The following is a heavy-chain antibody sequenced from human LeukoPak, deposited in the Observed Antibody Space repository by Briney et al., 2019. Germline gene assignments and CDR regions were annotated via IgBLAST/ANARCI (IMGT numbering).Heavy chain of an antibody. J-gene: IGHJ4*02. CDR3: AKDLAVVGSGSPGY. CDR1: GFTFSSYS. D-gene: IGHD3-10*01. Sequence: PGGSLRLSCAASGFTFSSYSMNWVRQAPGKGLEWVSSISSSSSYIYYADSVKGRFTISRDNAKNSLYLQMNSLRAEDTAVYYCAKDLAVVGSGSPGYWGQGTLVTVSS. CDR2: ISSSSSYI. V-gene: IGHV3-21*01.